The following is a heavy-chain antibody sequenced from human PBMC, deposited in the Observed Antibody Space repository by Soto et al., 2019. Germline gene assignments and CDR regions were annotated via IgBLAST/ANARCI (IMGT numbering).Heavy chain of an antibody. CDR2: IIPIFGTA. CDR3: ARTSSSSGPGIDY. V-gene: IGHV1-69*13. J-gene: IGHJ4*02. Sequence: ASVKVSCKASGYTFTSYYMHWVRQAPGQGLEWMGGIIPIFGTANYAQKFQGRVTITADESTSTAYMELSSLRSEDTAVYYCARTSSSSGPGIDYWGQGTLVTVSS. CDR1: GYTFTSYY. D-gene: IGHD6-6*01.